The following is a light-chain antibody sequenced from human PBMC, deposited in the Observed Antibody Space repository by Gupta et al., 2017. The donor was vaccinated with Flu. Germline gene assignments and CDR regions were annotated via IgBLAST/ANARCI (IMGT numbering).Light chain of an antibody. CDR2: KDT. J-gene: IGLJ2*01. Sequence: SDELTLPPSASVSPGQTSTITCSGETLSTQYSYWYQQKPGQAPVLLIFKDTQRPSGIPERFSGSNSGTTVTLTISGVRAEDEAAYYCQSADSSGTYVLFGGGTKLTV. CDR1: TLSTQY. CDR3: QSADSSGTYVL. V-gene: IGLV3-25*03.